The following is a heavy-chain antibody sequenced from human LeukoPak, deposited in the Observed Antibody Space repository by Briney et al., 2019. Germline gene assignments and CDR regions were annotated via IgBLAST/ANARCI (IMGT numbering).Heavy chain of an antibody. CDR2: INHSGST. V-gene: IGHV4-34*01. CDR3: ARKRVQYDYVWGSYRLTSYYFDY. D-gene: IGHD3-16*02. CDR1: GGSFSGYY. Sequence: SETLSLTCAVYGGSFSGYYWSWIRQPPGKGLEWIGEINHSGSTNYNPSLKSRVTISVDTSKNRFSLKLSSVTAADTAVYYCARKRVQYDYVWGSYRLTSYYFDYWGQGTLVTVSS. J-gene: IGHJ4*02.